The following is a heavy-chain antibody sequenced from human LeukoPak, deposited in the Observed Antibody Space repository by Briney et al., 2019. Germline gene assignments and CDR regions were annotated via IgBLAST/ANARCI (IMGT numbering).Heavy chain of an antibody. CDR1: GFTFSSYA. J-gene: IGHJ6*02. D-gene: IGHD6-13*01. V-gene: IGHV3-23*01. CDR3: AKAASSSWPSYYYGMDV. CDR2: ISGSGGST. Sequence: GGSLRLTCAASGFTFSSYAMSWVRQAPGKGLEWVSAISGSGGSTYYADSVKGRFTISRDNSKNTLYLQMNSLRAEDTAVYYCAKAASSSWPSYYYGMDVWGQGTTVTVSS.